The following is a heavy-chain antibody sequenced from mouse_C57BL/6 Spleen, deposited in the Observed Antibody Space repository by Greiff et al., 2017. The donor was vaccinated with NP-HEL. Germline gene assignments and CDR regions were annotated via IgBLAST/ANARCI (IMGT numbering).Heavy chain of an antibody. CDR2: INPNNGGT. V-gene: IGHV1-26*01. J-gene: IGHJ1*03. CDR1: GYTFTDYY. Sequence: EVQLQQSGPELVKPGASVKISCKASGYTFTDYYMNWVKQSHGKSLEWIGDINPNNGGTSYNQKFKGKATLTVDKSSSTAYMELRSLTSEDSAVYYCAEVTTVGGYFDVWGTGTTVTVSS. CDR3: AEVTTVGGYFDV. D-gene: IGHD1-1*01.